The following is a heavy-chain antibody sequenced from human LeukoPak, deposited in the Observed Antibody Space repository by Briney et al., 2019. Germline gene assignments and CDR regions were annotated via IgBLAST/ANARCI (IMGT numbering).Heavy chain of an antibody. CDR3: ARIGYSSSCFDY. CDR1: GFTFSSYW. D-gene: IGHD6-13*01. J-gene: IGHJ4*02. CDR2: IKQDGSEK. V-gene: IGHV3-7*01. Sequence: GSLRLSCAASGFTFSSYWMSWVRQAPGKGLEWVANIKQDGSEKDYVDSMKGRFTISRDNAKNSLYLQINSLRAEDTAVYYCARIGYSSSCFDYWGQGTLVTVSS.